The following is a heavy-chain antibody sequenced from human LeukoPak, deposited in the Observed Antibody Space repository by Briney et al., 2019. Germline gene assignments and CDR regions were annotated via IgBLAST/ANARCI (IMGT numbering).Heavy chain of an antibody. V-gene: IGHV3-30*02. J-gene: IGHJ6*04. Sequence: PGGSLRLSCAASGFTFSSYGMHWVRQAPAKGLEGVAFMRYDGSYKNYGDSVKGRFTISRDNSKNTLYLQMNSLRAEDTAVYYCAELGITMIGGVWGKGTTVTISS. CDR3: AELGITMIGGV. CDR1: GFTFSSYG. D-gene: IGHD3-10*02. CDR2: MRYDGSYK.